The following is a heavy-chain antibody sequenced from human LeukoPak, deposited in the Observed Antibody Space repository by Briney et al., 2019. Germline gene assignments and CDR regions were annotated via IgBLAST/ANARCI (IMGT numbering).Heavy chain of an antibody. V-gene: IGHV3-23*01. Sequence: GGSLRLSCAASGFTFSSYAMSWVRQAPGKGLEWVSTISGSGGSTYYADSVKGRFTISRDNSKNTLYLQMNSLRAEDTAVYYCARVGDSYGWGYYGMDVWGQGTTVTVSS. J-gene: IGHJ6*02. CDR3: ARVGDSYGWGYYGMDV. CDR1: GFTFSSYA. CDR2: ISGSGGST. D-gene: IGHD3-10*01.